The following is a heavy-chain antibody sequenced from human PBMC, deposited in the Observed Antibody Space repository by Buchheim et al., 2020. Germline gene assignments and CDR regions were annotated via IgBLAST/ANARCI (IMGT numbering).Heavy chain of an antibody. Sequence: EVQLVESGGGLVQPGGSLRLSCAASGFTFSSYWMSWVRQAPGKGLEWVANIKQDGSEKYYVDSVKGRFTISRDNAKNSLYLQMNSLRAEDTAVYYCARVQYYDFWSGYLYYFDYWGQGTL. V-gene: IGHV3-7*01. CDR1: GFTFSSYW. CDR3: ARVQYYDFWSGYLYYFDY. D-gene: IGHD3-3*01. J-gene: IGHJ4*02. CDR2: IKQDGSEK.